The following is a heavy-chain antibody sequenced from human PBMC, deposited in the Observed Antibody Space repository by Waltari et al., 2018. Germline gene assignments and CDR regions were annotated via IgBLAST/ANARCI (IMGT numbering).Heavy chain of an antibody. V-gene: IGHV4-38-2*02. CDR1: GYSISRVSY. Sequence: QVQLQESGPGLVKPSEPLSLPCPVSGYSISRVSYCRSLRHPPGKGLEWIGSIYHSGSTYYNPSLKSRVTISVDTSKNQFSLKLSSVTAADTAVYYCAREGDIVVGGDAFDIWGQGTMVTVSS. J-gene: IGHJ3*02. CDR2: IYHSGST. CDR3: AREGDIVVGGDAFDI. D-gene: IGHD2-15*01.